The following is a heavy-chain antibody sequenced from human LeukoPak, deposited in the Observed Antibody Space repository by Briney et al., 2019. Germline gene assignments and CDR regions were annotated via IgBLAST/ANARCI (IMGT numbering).Heavy chain of an antibody. V-gene: IGHV6-1*01. Sequence: SQTLSLTCAISGDSVSSISFAWNWIRQSPSRGLEWLGRTYYRSKWYNDYAVSVKSRIIINPDTSKNHFSLQLNSVTPEDTAVYYCVRETHNFDHWGQGTLVTVSS. CDR2: TYYRSKWYN. CDR1: GDSVSSISFA. CDR3: VRETHNFDH. J-gene: IGHJ4*02.